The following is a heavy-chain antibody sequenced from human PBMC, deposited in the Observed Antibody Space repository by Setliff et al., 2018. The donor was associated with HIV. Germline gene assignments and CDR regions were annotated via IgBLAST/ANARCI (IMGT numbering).Heavy chain of an antibody. CDR2: INRDDSTT. V-gene: IGHV3-74*01. J-gene: IGHJ4*02. CDR3: ARDLGGH. Sequence: GGSLRLSCAASGFTFSSSWMHWVSQAPVKGMVWVSRINRDDSTTSYADSVKGRFTISRDNAKNTLYLQMNSLRAEDTAVYYCARDLGGHWGQGTLVTVSS. D-gene: IGHD3-3*01. CDR1: GFTFSSSW.